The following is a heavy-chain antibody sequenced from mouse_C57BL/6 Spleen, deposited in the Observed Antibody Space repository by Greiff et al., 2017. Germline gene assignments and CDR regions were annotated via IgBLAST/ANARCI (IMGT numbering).Heavy chain of an antibody. CDR1: GYAFSSSW. Sequence: QVQLKESGPELVKPGASVKISCKASGYAFSSSWMNWVKQRPGKGLEWIGRIYPGDGDTNYNGKFKGKATLTADKSSSTAYMQLSSLTSEDSAVYFCARSDTAQTFFDYWGQGTTLTVSS. J-gene: IGHJ2*01. CDR3: ARSDTAQTFFDY. CDR2: IYPGDGDT. V-gene: IGHV1-82*01. D-gene: IGHD3-2*02.